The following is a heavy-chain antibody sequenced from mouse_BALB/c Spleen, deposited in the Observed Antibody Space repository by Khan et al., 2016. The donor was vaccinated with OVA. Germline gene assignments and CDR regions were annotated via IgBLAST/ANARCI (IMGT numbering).Heavy chain of an antibody. V-gene: IGHV1-77*01. Sequence: QVQLQQSGPEMVKPGASLKVSCKASGYTFTDYVIGWMKQRPRQGLEWIGDIFPGSDTPYYNEKFKDKATLTADKSSNTAYMQLSSLTSEDSAVYFCARGGYSLFAYWGQGTLVTVSA. J-gene: IGHJ3*01. CDR1: GYTFTDYV. CDR2: IFPGSDTP. CDR3: ARGGYSLFAY. D-gene: IGHD2-14*01.